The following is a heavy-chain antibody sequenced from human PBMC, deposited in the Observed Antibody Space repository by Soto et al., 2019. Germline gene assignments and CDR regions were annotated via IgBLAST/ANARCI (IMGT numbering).Heavy chain of an antibody. Sequence: QVQLVQSGVEVKKPGSSVRVSCKASGDTFKNSVISWVRQAPGQGLEWMGGTIPLFGTTDYAQKFQGRITITTDESTTTAYVEVRRLTTEDTAVYYCVAALGFGKLSVVWGQGTTVIVSS. J-gene: IGHJ6*02. D-gene: IGHD3-10*01. CDR2: TIPLFGTT. CDR3: VAALGFGKLSVV. V-gene: IGHV1-69*01. CDR1: GDTFKNSV.